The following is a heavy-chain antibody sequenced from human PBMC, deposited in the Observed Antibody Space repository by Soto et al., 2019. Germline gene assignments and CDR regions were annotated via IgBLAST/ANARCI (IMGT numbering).Heavy chain of an antibody. CDR1: GYDFTTYG. J-gene: IGHJ4*02. V-gene: IGHV1-18*01. CDR3: ARGRYGDY. Sequence: QVHLVQSGAEVKKSGASVKVSCKGSGYDFTTYGITWVRQAPGQGLEWMAWISAHNGNTDYAQKLXGXVXLTRDTSTSTAYMELRSLRSDDTAVYYCARGRYGDYWGQGALVTVSS. D-gene: IGHD1-1*01. CDR2: ISAHNGNT.